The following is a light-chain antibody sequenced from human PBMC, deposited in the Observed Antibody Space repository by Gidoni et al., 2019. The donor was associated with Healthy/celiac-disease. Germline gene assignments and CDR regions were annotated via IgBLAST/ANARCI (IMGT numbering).Light chain of an antibody. Sequence: EIVLTQSPATLSLSPGERATLSCRASQSVSSYLAWYQQKPGQAPRLLIYDASNRATGIPARFSGSGSGTDFTLTISSLEPEDFAVYYCQQRSNWPRVXGXTKVEIK. CDR2: DAS. CDR1: QSVSSY. J-gene: IGKJ4*01. CDR3: QQRSNWPR. V-gene: IGKV3-11*01.